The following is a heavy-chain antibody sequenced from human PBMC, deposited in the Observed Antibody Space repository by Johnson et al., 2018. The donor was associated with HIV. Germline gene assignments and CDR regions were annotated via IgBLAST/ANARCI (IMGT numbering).Heavy chain of an antibody. J-gene: IGHJ3*02. CDR1: GFTFSSYA. Sequence: QVQLVESGGGVVQPGRSLRLSCAASGFTFSSYAMHWVRQAPGKGLEWVSVIYSGGSTYYADSVKGRFTISRDNAKNSLYLQMNSLRAEDTAVYYCAKPSTESAFDIWGQGTMVTVSS. D-gene: IGHD1-1*01. CDR3: AKPSTESAFDI. V-gene: IGHV3-NL1*01. CDR2: IYSGGST.